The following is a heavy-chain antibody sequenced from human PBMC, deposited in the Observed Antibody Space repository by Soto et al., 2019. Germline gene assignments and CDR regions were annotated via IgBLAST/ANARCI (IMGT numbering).Heavy chain of an antibody. Sequence: VGSLRLSCASSVFTFSSYWMSCVRHSPGKWLEWVANIKQDGSEKYYVDSVKGRFTTSRDNAKNSLYLQMNSLRAEDTAVYYCARDGMRRGMEVWGQGTTVNVSS. CDR3: ARDGMRRGMEV. D-gene: IGHD1-26*01. CDR2: IKQDGSEK. CDR1: VFTFSSYW. J-gene: IGHJ6*01. V-gene: IGHV3-7*01.